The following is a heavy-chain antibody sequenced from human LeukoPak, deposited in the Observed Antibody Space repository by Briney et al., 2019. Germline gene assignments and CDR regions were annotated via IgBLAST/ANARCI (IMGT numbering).Heavy chain of an antibody. V-gene: IGHV3-30*02. J-gene: IGHJ6*03. CDR1: GFTFSSYG. D-gene: IGHD6-6*01. CDR2: IRYDGSNK. CDR3: ARGGPSSSSFPYYYYHMDV. Sequence: PGGSLRLSCAASGFTFSSYGMHWVRQAPGKGLEWVAFIRYDGSNKYYADSVKGRFTISRDNSKNTLYLQMNSLRAEDTAVYYCARGGPSSSSFPYYYYHMDVWGKGTTVTVSS.